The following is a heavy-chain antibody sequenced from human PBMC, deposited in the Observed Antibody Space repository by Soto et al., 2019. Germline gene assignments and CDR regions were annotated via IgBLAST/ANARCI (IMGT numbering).Heavy chain of an antibody. D-gene: IGHD2-2*01. Sequence: GGSLRLSCAASGFTFSSYGMRWVRQAPGKGLEWVAVIWYDGSNKYYADSVKGRFTISRDNSKNTLYLQMNSLRAEDTAVYYCASTRGRNYCYGMDVWGQGTTVTVSS. J-gene: IGHJ6*02. CDR2: IWYDGSNK. V-gene: IGHV3-33*01. CDR1: GFTFSSYG. CDR3: ASTRGRNYCYGMDV.